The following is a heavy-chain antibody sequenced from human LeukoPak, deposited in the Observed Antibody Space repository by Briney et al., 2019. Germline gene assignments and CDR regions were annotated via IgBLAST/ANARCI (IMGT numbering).Heavy chain of an antibody. CDR2: ISSNVGSR. D-gene: IGHD3-22*01. Sequence: PGGSLRLSCSASGVSSSIYAMHWVRQAPGKGLEYVSAISSNVGSRYYADSVKGRFTISRDNSKNSVYLQMSSLRAEETGVYYCEKDRMGCYDSSPPGFFQHWGQGTLVTVSS. J-gene: IGHJ1*01. CDR3: EKDRMGCYDSSPPGFFQH. V-gene: IGHV3-64D*09. CDR1: GVSSSIYA.